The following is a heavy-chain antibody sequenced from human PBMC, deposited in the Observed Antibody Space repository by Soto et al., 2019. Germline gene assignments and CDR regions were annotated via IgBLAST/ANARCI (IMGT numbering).Heavy chain of an antibody. D-gene: IGHD2-2*01. J-gene: IGHJ4*02. CDR3: ASIGYCSSNSCYRYFDY. V-gene: IGHV1-2*02. CDR2: INPNSGGT. Sequence: GASVKVSCKASGYTFTGYYMHWVRQAPGQGLEWMGWINPNSGGTNYAQKFQGRVTMTRDTSISTAYMELSRLRSDDTAVYYCASIGYCSSNSCYRYFDYWGQGTLVTVSS. CDR1: GYTFTGYY.